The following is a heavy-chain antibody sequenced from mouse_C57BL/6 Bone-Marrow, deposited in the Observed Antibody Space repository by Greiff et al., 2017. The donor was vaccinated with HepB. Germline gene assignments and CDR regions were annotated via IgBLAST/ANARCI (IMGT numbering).Heavy chain of an antibody. CDR1: GFTFSSYG. D-gene: IGHD2-5*01. J-gene: IGHJ2*01. V-gene: IGHV5-6*01. CDR2: ISSGGSYT. Sequence: EVKLVESGGDLVKPGGSLKLSCAASGFTFSSYGMSWVRQTPDKRLEWVATISSGGSYTYYPDSVKGRFTISRDNAKNTLYLQMSSLKSEDTAMYDWASLYYSNYLYYWGQGTTLTVSS. CDR3: ASLYYSNYLYY.